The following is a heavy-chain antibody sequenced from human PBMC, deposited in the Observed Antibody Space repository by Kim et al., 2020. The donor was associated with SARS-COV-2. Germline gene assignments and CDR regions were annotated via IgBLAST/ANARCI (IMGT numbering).Heavy chain of an antibody. V-gene: IGHV3-21*01. CDR2: I. D-gene: IGHD3-10*01. Sequence: IYYAYSVEGRFTISRDNAKNSLYLQMNSLRAEDTAVYYCARGTTMVRVDYWGQGTLVTVSS. J-gene: IGHJ4*02. CDR3: ARGTTMVRVDY.